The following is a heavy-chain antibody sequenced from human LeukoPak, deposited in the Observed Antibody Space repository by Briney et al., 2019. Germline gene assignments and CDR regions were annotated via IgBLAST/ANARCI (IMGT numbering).Heavy chain of an antibody. Sequence: PGGSLRLXCAASGFTYSSYEMNWVRLAPGKGLESVSYISSSGSTIYYADSVKGRFTISRDNAKNSLYLQMNSLRAEDTAVYYCARDRGTTSVFDYWGQGTLVTVSS. V-gene: IGHV3-48*03. D-gene: IGHD1-14*01. CDR2: ISSSGSTI. CDR3: ARDRGTTSVFDY. CDR1: GFTYSSYE. J-gene: IGHJ4*02.